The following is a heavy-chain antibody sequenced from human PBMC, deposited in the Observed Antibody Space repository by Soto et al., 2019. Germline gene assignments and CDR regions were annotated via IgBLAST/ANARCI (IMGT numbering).Heavy chain of an antibody. J-gene: IGHJ4*02. Sequence: QVQLVQSGAEVKKPGSSVKVSCKASGGTFSSYAISWVRQAPGQGLEWMGGIIPIFGTANYAQKFQGRVTIPADETTSHAYMGLGSLRSEGKAVYYCAGPAYSSGGYGGGGYWGQGTLVTVSS. CDR3: AGPAYSSGGYGGGGY. V-gene: IGHV1-69*01. CDR1: GGTFSSYA. D-gene: IGHD6-19*01. CDR2: IIPIFGTA.